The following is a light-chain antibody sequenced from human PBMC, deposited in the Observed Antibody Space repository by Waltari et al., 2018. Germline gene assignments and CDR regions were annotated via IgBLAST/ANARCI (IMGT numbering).Light chain of an antibody. Sequence: DIVMTQSPDSLAVSLGETATINCKSSQSVLYSSNNKNYLAWYQQKPGPPPKPLIYWASTRESRVPDRFSGSGSGTDFTLPISSLQAEDVAGYYCQQYYSTPYTFGQGTKLEIK. V-gene: IGKV4-1*01. J-gene: IGKJ2*01. CDR1: QSVLYSSNNKNY. CDR3: QQYYSTPYT. CDR2: WAS.